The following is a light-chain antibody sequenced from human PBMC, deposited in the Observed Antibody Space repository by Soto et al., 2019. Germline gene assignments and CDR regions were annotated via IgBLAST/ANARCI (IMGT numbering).Light chain of an antibody. CDR3: QQYNNWPWT. V-gene: IGKV3-15*01. CDR2: GAS. Sequence: EVVLTQSPGTLSLSPGERATLSCRASQTVRNNYLAWYQQKPGQAPRLLIYGASTRATTFPARFSGSGSGTDFTLTISSLQSEDFAVYYCQQYNNWPWTFGQGTKVDIK. J-gene: IGKJ1*01. CDR1: QTVRNN.